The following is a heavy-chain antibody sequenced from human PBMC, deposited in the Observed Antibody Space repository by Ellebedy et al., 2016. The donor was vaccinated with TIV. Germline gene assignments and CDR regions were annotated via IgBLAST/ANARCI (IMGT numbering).Heavy chain of an antibody. CDR2: IYHSGST. V-gene: IGHV4-4*02. CDR3: ASHCSGGSCSNDY. CDR1: GGSISSSNW. J-gene: IGHJ4*02. Sequence: GSLRLXXAVSGGSISSSNWWSWVRQPPGKGLEWIGEIYHSGSTNYNPSLKSRVTISVDKSKNQFSLKLSSVTAADTAVYYCASHCSGGSCSNDYWGQGTLVTVSS. D-gene: IGHD2-15*01.